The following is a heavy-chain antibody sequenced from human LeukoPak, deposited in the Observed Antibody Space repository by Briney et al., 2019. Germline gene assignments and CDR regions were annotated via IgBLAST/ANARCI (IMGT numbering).Heavy chain of an antibody. J-gene: IGHJ5*02. CDR1: GGSISSYY. CDR2: IYYSGST. D-gene: IGHD2-2*01. V-gene: IGHV4-59*01. Sequence: SETLSLTCTVSGGSISSYYWSWIRQPPGKGLEWIGYIYYSGSTNYNPSLKSRVTISVDTSKNQFSLKLSSVTAADTAVYYCARVGGYCSSTSCYGGIDPWGQGTLVTVSP. CDR3: ARVGGYCSSTSCYGGIDP.